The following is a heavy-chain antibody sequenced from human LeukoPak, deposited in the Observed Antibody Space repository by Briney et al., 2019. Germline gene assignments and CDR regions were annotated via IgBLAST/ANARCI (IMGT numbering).Heavy chain of an antibody. CDR2: IYTSGST. V-gene: IGHV4-4*07. Sequence: SETLPLTCTVSGGSISSYYWSWIRQPAGKGLEWIGRIYTSGSTNYNPSLKSRVTMSVDTSKNQFSLKLSSVTAADTAVYYCARVKIVVVPAAVQYYFDYWGQGTLVTVSS. D-gene: IGHD2-2*02. J-gene: IGHJ4*02. CDR1: GGSISSYY. CDR3: ARVKIVVVPAAVQYYFDY.